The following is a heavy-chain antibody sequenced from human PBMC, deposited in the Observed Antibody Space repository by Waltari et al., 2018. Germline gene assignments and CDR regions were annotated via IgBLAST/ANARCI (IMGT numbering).Heavy chain of an antibody. D-gene: IGHD1-26*01. CDR3: ISGSYYENAFDI. J-gene: IGHJ3*02. V-gene: IGHV1-24*01. Sequence: VQLVQSGAEVKKPGASVTVSCKVSGYTLTELSMHWVRQAPGKGLEWMGGFDPEDGETIYAQKFQGRVTMTEDTSTDTAYMELSSLRSEDTAVYYCISGSYYENAFDIWGQGTMVTVSS. CDR2: FDPEDGET. CDR1: GYTLTELS.